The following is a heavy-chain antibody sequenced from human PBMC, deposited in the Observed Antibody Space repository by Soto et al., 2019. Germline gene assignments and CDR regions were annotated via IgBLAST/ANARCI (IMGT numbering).Heavy chain of an antibody. CDR2: ISAYNGNT. V-gene: IGHV1-18*01. CDR1: GYTFSSYG. CDR3: ARREVGSYGDFDY. Sequence: SGTVSWEASGYTFSSYGYSWGRQAPGQGLEWMGWISAYNGNTNYEQKLQGRVTMTTDTSTSTAYMELRSLRSDDTAVYYCARREVGSYGDFDYWGQGTLVTVSS. D-gene: IGHD1-26*01. J-gene: IGHJ4*02.